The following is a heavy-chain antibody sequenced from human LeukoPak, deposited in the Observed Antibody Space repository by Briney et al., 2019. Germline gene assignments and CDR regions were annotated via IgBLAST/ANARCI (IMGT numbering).Heavy chain of an antibody. CDR2: INHSGST. CDR1: GGSISSGDYY. V-gene: IGHV4-30-4*08. J-gene: IGHJ4*02. D-gene: IGHD4-17*01. CDR3: ARYYGDYGIDY. Sequence: PSQTLSLTCTVSGGSISSGDYYWSWIRQPPGKGLEWIGEINHSGSTNYNPSLKSRVTISVDTSKNQFSLKLSSVTAADTAVYYCARYYGDYGIDYWGQGTLVTVSS.